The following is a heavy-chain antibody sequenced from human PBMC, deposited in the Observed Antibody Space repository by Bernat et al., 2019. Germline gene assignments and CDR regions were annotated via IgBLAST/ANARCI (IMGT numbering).Heavy chain of an antibody. V-gene: IGHV3-23*01. CDR3: AKDRVGGSRYNYFDP. J-gene: IGHJ5*02. Sequence: EVQLLESGGGLVQPGGSLRLSCAASGFTFSSHAMSWVRQAPGKGLEWVSAISGSGGGPYYADYVKGRFTSSRDNTTNTLYLQMNSLGAEDTAVYYCAKDRVGGSRYNYFDPWGQGTLVTVSS. CDR1: GFTFSSHA. CDR2: ISGSGGGP. D-gene: IGHD1-26*01.